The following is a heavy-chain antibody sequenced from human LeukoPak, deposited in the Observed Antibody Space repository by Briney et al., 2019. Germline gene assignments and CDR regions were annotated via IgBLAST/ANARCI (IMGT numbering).Heavy chain of an antibody. D-gene: IGHD3-10*01. J-gene: IGHJ6*02. CDR2: IYHTGST. Sequence: PSETLSLTCDVSGGSISSGLYSWSWIRQPLGKGLEWIGYIYHTGSTYYNPSLKSRVTISVDTSKYQFSLKLSSVTAADTAVYYCARAAMVRGVKGTWYYYGMDVWGQGTTVTVSS. CDR1: GGSISSGLYS. V-gene: IGHV4-30-2*05. CDR3: ARAAMVRGVKGTWYYYGMDV.